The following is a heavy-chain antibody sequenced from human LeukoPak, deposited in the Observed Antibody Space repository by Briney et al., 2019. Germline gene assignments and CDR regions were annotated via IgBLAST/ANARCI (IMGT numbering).Heavy chain of an antibody. D-gene: IGHD3-10*01. J-gene: IGHJ5*02. V-gene: IGHV4-34*01. CDR3: ARDPPPFGPRGFDP. CDR2: INHSGST. Sequence: PSETLSLTCAVYGGSFSGYYWSWIRQPPGKGLEWIGEINHSGSTNYNPSLKSRVTISVDTSKNQFSLKLSSVTAADTAVYYCARDPPPFGPRGFDPWGQGTLVTVSS. CDR1: GGSFSGYY.